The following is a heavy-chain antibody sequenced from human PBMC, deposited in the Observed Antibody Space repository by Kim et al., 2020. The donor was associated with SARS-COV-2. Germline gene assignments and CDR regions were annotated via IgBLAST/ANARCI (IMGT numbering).Heavy chain of an antibody. Sequence: LKSRVTISVDTSKNQFALTLSSVTAADTAVYYCARHGSSWDYYYYYYMDVWGKGTTVTVSS. J-gene: IGHJ6*03. D-gene: IGHD6-13*01. V-gene: IGHV4-39*01. CDR3: ARHGSSWDYYYYYYMDV.